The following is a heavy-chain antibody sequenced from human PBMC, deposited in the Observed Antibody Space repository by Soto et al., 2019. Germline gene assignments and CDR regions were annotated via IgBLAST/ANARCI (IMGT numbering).Heavy chain of an antibody. CDR3: AREGYCSGGSCPRGYYYYGMDV. D-gene: IGHD2-15*01. CDR1: GGTFSSYA. V-gene: IGHV1-69*01. CDR2: IIPIFGTA. Sequence: QVQLVQSGAEVKKPGSSVKVSRKASGGTFSSYAISWVRQAPGQGLEWMGGIIPIFGTANYAQKYQGRITITTDESTSTAYMELSSLRSEDTAVYYCAREGYCSGGSCPRGYYYYGMDVWGQGTTVTVSS. J-gene: IGHJ6*02.